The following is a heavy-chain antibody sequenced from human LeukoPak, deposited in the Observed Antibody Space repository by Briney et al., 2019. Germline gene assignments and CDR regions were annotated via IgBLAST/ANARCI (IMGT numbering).Heavy chain of an antibody. J-gene: IGHJ6*02. Sequence: GGSLRLSRAASGFTFSDFYMSWIRQAPRQGLEWVSYISSSGSTIYYADSVKGRFTISRDNAKNSLYLQVNSMRAEDTAVYYCASTADPYYYDSSGYYEILGYAMDVWGQGTTVTVSS. V-gene: IGHV3-11*01. CDR3: ASTADPYYYDSSGYYEILGYAMDV. D-gene: IGHD3-22*01. CDR2: ISSSGSTI. CDR1: GFTFSDFY.